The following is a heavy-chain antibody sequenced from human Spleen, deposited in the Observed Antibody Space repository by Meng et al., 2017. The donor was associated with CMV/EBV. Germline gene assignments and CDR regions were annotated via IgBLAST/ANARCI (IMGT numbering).Heavy chain of an antibody. V-gene: IGHV1-69*05. CDR2: IVPMYGTP. CDR3: ARGYSTTWYVPSGY. Sequence: KASGGTFRDYAINWVRQAPGQGLEWIGGIVPMYGTPLYAQKFQGRVTITTDESTHTVYMELSSLRSEDTAVFYCARGYSTTWYVPSGYWGQGTLVTVSS. D-gene: IGHD6-13*01. J-gene: IGHJ4*02. CDR1: GGTFRDYA.